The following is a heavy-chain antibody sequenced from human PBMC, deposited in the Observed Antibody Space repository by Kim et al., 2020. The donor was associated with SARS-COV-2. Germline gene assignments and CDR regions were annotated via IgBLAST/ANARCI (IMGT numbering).Heavy chain of an antibody. D-gene: IGHD3-22*01. Sequence: ASVKVSCKASGYTFTSYGISWVRQAPGQGLEWMGWISAYNGNTNYAQKLQGRVTMTTDTSTSTAYMELRSLRSDDTAVYYCARIIFEDDSRGYSIRHYYYYGMDVWGQGTTVTVSS. CDR2: ISAYNGNT. CDR1: GYTFTSYG. J-gene: IGHJ6*02. V-gene: IGHV1-18*01. CDR3: ARIIFEDDSRGYSIRHYYYYGMDV.